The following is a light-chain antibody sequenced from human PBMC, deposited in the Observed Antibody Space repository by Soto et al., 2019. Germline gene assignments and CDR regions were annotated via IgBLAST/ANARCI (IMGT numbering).Light chain of an antibody. J-gene: IGLJ2*01. CDR1: SSSIGSNT. V-gene: IGLV1-44*01. CDR2: NDD. Sequence: QSVLTQPPSASGTPGQRVTISCSGSSSSIGSNTVTWYQQLPGTAPKLLIYNDDQRPSGVPDRFSGSRSGTSASLAISGRQSEDETDYYCAAWDDSLNGVVFGGGTKLTVL. CDR3: AAWDDSLNGVV.